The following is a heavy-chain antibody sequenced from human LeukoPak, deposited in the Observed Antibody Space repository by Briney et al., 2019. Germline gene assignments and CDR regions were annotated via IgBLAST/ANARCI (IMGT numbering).Heavy chain of an antibody. Sequence: SETLSLTCTVSGGSISSSSYYWGWIRQPPGKGLEWIGSIYYSGSTYYNPSLKSRVTISVDTSKYQFSLKLSSVTAADTAVYYCARPPPYYYDSSGYYAFDIWGQGTMVTVSS. CDR1: GGSISSSSYY. J-gene: IGHJ3*02. D-gene: IGHD3-22*01. CDR3: ARPPPYYYDSSGYYAFDI. CDR2: IYYSGST. V-gene: IGHV4-39*01.